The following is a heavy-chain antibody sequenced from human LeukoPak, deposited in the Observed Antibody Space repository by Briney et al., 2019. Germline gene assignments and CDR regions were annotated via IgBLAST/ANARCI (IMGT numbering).Heavy chain of an antibody. CDR1: GGSISSYY. V-gene: IGHV4-59*08. Sequence: PSETLSLTCTVSGGSISSYYWSWIRQPPGKGLEWIGHIYYSGSTNYNPSLKSRVTISIDTSKNQFSLRLSSVTAADMAVYYCARHGRWPQFYYFDYWGQGTLVTVSS. CDR2: IYYSGST. D-gene: IGHD5-24*01. J-gene: IGHJ4*02. CDR3: ARHGRWPQFYYFDY.